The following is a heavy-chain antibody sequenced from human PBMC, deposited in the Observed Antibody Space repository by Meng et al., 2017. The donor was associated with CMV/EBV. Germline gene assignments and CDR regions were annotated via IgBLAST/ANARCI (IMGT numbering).Heavy chain of an antibody. J-gene: IGHJ4*02. CDR1: GYSISSGYY. CDR3: ARLGYSSSWYQFDY. Sequence: GSLRLSCTVSGYSISSGYYWGWIRQPPGKGLEWIGTIYHSGTTYCNPSLKSRVTISVDTSKNQFSLKLTSVTAADTAVYYCARLGYSSSWYQFDYWGQGTLVTVSS. D-gene: IGHD6-13*01. V-gene: IGHV4-38-2*02. CDR2: IYHSGTT.